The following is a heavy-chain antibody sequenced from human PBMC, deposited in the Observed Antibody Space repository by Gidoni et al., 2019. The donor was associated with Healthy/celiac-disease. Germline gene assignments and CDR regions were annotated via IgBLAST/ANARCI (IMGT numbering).Heavy chain of an antibody. J-gene: IGHJ3*02. Sequence: QVQLQQWGAGLLKPSETLSLTCAVYGGSFSGYYWSWIRQPPGKGLEWIGEINHSGSTNYNPSLKSRVTISVDTSKNQFSLKLSSVTAADTAVYYCARGLWRGLAARRGNDAFDIWGQGTMVTVSS. CDR2: INHSGST. D-gene: IGHD6-6*01. CDR1: GGSFSGYY. CDR3: ARGLWRGLAARRGNDAFDI. V-gene: IGHV4-34*01.